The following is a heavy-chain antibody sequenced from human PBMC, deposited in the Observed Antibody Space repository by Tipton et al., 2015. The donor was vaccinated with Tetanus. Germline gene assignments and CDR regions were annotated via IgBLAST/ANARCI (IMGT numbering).Heavy chain of an antibody. CDR2: ISASHGNT. CDR3: ARLYCSGGSCYQDY. J-gene: IGHJ4*02. D-gene: IGHD2-15*01. Sequence: QSGAEVKKPGASVKVSCEASGYTFTDYGVSWVRQAPGQGLEWMGWISASHGNTGYAQKFQGRVTMTRNTSISTAYMELSSLRSEDTAVYYCARLYCSGGSCYQDYWGQGTLVTVSS. V-gene: IGHV1-8*02. CDR1: GYTFTDYG.